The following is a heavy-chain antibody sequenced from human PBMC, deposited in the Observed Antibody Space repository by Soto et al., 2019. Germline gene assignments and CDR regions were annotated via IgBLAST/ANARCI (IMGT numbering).Heavy chain of an antibody. Sequence: QVQLQESGPGLVKPSQTLSLTCTVSGGSISSGDYYWSWIRQPPGKGLEWIGYIYYSGSTYYNPSHQRQVTISLDTSKNQFSLNLSSVTAADTAVYYCPRDLHQAFDIWGQGTMVTVSS. CDR1: GGSISSGDYY. CDR2: IYYSGST. J-gene: IGHJ3*02. D-gene: IGHD2-2*01. V-gene: IGHV4-30-4*01. CDR3: PRDLHQAFDI.